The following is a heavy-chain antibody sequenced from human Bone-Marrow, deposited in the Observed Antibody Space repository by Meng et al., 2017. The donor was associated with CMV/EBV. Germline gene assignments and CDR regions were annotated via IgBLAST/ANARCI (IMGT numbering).Heavy chain of an antibody. CDR3: ARDSHNYDFWSGYYETYYGMDV. CDR1: GFTFSSYS. J-gene: IGHJ6*02. D-gene: IGHD3-3*01. V-gene: IGHV3-23*01. CDR2: ISGSGGST. Sequence: GGSLRLSCAASGFTFSSYSMNWVRQAPGKGLEWVSAISGSGGSTYYADSVKGRFTISRDNSKNTLYLQMNSLRAEDTAVYYCARDSHNYDFWSGYYETYYGMDVWGQGTTVTVSS.